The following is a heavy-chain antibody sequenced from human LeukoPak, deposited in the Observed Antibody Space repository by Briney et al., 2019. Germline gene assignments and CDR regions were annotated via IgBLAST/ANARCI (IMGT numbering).Heavy chain of an antibody. D-gene: IGHD2-2*01. CDR1: GGSISSGGYY. J-gene: IGHJ4*02. Sequence: SQTLSLTCTVSGGSISSGGYYWSWLRQHPGKGLEWIGYIYYSGSTYYNPSLKSRVTISVDTSKNQFPLKLSSVTAADTAVYYCARGRQVPVAMIVGYWGQGTLVTVSS. V-gene: IGHV4-31*03. CDR3: ARGRQVPVAMIVGY. CDR2: IYYSGST.